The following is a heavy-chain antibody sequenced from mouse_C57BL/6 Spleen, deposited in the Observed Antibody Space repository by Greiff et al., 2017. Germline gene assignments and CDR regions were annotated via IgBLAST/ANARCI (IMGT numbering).Heavy chain of an antibody. CDR2: INPNYGTT. V-gene: IGHV1-39*01. CDR1: GYSFTDYN. J-gene: IGHJ1*03. D-gene: IGHD1-1*01. CDR3: ARGDLLLRPRYFDV. Sequence: EVQGVESGPELVKPGASVKISCKASGYSFTDYNMNWVKQSNGKSLEWIGVINPNYGTTSYNQKFKGKATLTVDQSSSTAYMQLNSLTSEDSAVYYCARGDLLLRPRYFDVWGTGTTVTVSS.